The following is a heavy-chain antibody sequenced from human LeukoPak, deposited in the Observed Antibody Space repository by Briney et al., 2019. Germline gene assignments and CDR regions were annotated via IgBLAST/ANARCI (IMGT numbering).Heavy chain of an antibody. Sequence: GGSVRLSCGASGFTFSSHAMTWVRQAPGKGLEWGSSITGSGGSTFYAASVKGRFTISRDNSKNTLYLQMNSLRAEDTAVYYCAKLGISDGIDYWGQGTLVTVSS. V-gene: IGHV3-23*01. CDR3: AKLGISDGIDY. D-gene: IGHD3-16*01. CDR2: ITGSGGST. J-gene: IGHJ4*02. CDR1: GFTFSSHA.